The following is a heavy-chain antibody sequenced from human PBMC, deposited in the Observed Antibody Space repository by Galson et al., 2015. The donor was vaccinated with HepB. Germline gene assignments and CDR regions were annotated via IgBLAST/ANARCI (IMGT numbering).Heavy chain of an antibody. D-gene: IGHD6-19*01. J-gene: IGHJ1*01. Sequence: SLRLSCAASGFTFSSYAMSWVRQAPGKGLEWVSAISGSGGSTYYADSVKGRFTISRDNSKNTLYLQMNSLRAEDTAVYYCAKAGQWLVWVERAEYFQHWGQGTLVTVSS. CDR3: AKAGQWLVWVERAEYFQH. CDR2: ISGSGGST. CDR1: GFTFSSYA. V-gene: IGHV3-23*01.